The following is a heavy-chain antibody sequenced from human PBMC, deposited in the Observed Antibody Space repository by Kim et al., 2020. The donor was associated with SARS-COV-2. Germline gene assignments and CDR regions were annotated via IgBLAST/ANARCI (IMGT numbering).Heavy chain of an antibody. V-gene: IGHV3-7*01. Sequence: GGSLRLSCAASGLTFSSYWMSWVRQAPGKGLEWVANIKEDGSQKYYVDSVKGRFTISRDNAKNSLYLQMNSLRAEDTAVYYCARGHGGGYTWGQGTLVTVSS. D-gene: IGHD1-26*01. CDR2: IKEDGSQK. J-gene: IGHJ5*02. CDR1: GLTFSSYW. CDR3: ARGHGGGYT.